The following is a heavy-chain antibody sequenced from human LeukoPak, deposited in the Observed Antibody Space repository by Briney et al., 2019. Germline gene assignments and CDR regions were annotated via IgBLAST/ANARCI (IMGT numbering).Heavy chain of an antibody. CDR2: IYHSGST. D-gene: IGHD3-22*01. Sequence: ASETLSLTCAVSGGSISRSNWWSWVRQPPGKGLEWIGEIYHSGSTNYNPSLKSRVTISVDKSKNQFSLKLSSVTAADTAVYYCARERGLGYYDSSGHGAIWASWFDPWGQGTLVTVSS. CDR3: ARERGLGYYDSSGHGAIWASWFDP. CDR1: GGSISRSNW. V-gene: IGHV4-4*02. J-gene: IGHJ5*02.